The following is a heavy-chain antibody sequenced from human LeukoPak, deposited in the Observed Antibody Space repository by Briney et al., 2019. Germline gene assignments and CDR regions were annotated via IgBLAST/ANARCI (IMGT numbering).Heavy chain of an antibody. J-gene: IGHJ4*02. CDR2: INPSGGST. V-gene: IGHV1-46*01. CDR3: ARDQIGQRGAVGEDY. D-gene: IGHD3-10*01. Sequence: ASVKVSCKASGYTFTSYYMHWVRQAPGQGLEWMGIINPSGGSTSYAQKFQGRVTMTRDTSTSTVYMELSSLRSEDTAVYYCARDQIGQRGAVGEDYWGQGTLVTVSS. CDR1: GYTFTSYY.